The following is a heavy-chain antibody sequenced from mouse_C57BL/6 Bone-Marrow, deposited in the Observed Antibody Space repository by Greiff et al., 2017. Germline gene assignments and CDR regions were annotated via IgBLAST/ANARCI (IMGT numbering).Heavy chain of an antibody. D-gene: IGHD2-1*01. V-gene: IGHV5-12*01. CDR2: ISNGGGST. J-gene: IGHJ4*01. Sequence: EVQGVESGGGLVQPGGSLKLSCAASGFTFSDYYMYWVRQTPEKRLEWVAYISNGGGSTYYPDTVKGRFTISRDNAKNTLYLQMSRLKSEDTAMYYCARRGIYYGNRGAMDYWGQGTSVTVSS. CDR3: ARRGIYYGNRGAMDY. CDR1: GFTFSDYY.